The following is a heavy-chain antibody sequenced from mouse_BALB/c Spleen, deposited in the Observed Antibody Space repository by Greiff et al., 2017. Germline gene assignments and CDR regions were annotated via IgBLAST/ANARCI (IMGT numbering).Heavy chain of an antibody. Sequence: EVHLVESGGGLVQPGGSLKLSCAASGFTFSSYTMSWVRQTPEKRLEWVAYISNGGGSTYYPDTVKGRFTISRDNAKNTLYLQMSSLKSEDTAMYYCAREGITTVVAPSFDVWGAGTTVTVSS. J-gene: IGHJ1*01. D-gene: IGHD1-1*01. CDR2: ISNGGGST. CDR3: AREGITTVVAPSFDV. CDR1: GFTFSSYT. V-gene: IGHV5-12-2*01.